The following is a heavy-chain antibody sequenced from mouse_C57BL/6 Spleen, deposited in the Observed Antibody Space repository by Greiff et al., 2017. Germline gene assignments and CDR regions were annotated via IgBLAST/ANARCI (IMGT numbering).Heavy chain of an antibody. CDR2: IYPSDSET. J-gene: IGHJ1*03. CDR1: GYTFTSYW. CDR3: AITTVVAEDWYFDV. Sequence: QVQLQQPGAELVRPGSSVKLSCKASGYTFTSYWMDWVKQRPGQGLEWIGNIYPSDSETHYNQKFKDKATLTVDQSSSTAYMQLSSLTSEDSAVYDCAITTVVAEDWYFDVWGTGTTVTVSS. V-gene: IGHV1-61*01. D-gene: IGHD1-1*01.